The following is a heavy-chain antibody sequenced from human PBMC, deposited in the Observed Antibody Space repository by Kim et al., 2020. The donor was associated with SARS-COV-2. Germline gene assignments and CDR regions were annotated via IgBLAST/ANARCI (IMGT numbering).Heavy chain of an antibody. J-gene: IGHJ6*01. CDR1: GFTFSRHA. V-gene: IGHV3-30-3*01. Sequence: GGSLRLSCAVSGFTFSRHAMHWVRQAPGKGLEWVAVISFDGTHKYYADSVKGRFTISRDNSENTLYLQMNSLRAEDTAVYYCARDKEYLTYYYYYGLDV. CDR2: ISFDGTHK. CDR3: ARDKEYLTYYYYYGLDV. D-gene: IGHD2-2*01.